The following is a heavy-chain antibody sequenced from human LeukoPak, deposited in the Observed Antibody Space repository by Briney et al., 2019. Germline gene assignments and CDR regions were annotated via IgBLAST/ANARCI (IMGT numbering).Heavy chain of an antibody. J-gene: IGHJ4*02. CDR2: IKQDGSEK. Sequence: PSGTLSLTCTVSGGSISSSSYYWGWIRQPPGKGLEWVANIKQDGSEKYYVDSVKGRFTISRDNAKNSLYLQMNSLRAEDTAVYYCAREEAAMEYFDYWGQGTLVTVSS. CDR3: AREEAAMEYFDY. V-gene: IGHV3-7*01. CDR1: GGSISSSSYY. D-gene: IGHD5-18*01.